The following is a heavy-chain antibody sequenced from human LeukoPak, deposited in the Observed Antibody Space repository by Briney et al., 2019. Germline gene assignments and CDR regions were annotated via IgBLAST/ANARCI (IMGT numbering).Heavy chain of an antibody. Sequence: PGGSLRLSCAASGFDLNTFEMNCVRQAPGKGLEWIADITISGHTKNYADSVKGRFTISRDNAGTSLYLQMNSLRVEDTGVYYCARGDPHADLWGQGTLVTVSS. V-gene: IGHV3-48*03. CDR2: ITISGHTK. CDR3: ARGDPHADL. CDR1: GFDLNTFE. J-gene: IGHJ5*02.